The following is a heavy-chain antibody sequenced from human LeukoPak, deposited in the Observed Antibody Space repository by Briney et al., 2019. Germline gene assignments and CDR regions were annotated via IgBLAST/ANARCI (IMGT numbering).Heavy chain of an antibody. Sequence: GRSLRLSCAASGFTFSSYGMHWVRQAPGKGLEWVAVISYDGSNKYYADSVKGRFTISRDNSKNTLYLQMNSLRAEDTAVYYCVKSGEGIQLWLLLDYWGQGTLVTVSS. CDR1: GFTFSSYG. D-gene: IGHD5-18*01. J-gene: IGHJ4*02. CDR3: VKSGEGIQLWLLLDY. V-gene: IGHV3-30*18. CDR2: ISYDGSNK.